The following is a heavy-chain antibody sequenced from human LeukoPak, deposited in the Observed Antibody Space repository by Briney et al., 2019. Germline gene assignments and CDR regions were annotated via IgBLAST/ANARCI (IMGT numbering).Heavy chain of an antibody. D-gene: IGHD6-13*01. CDR3: ARDTGYSSSWYHRFDP. V-gene: IGHV1-18*01. Sequence: EASVKVSCKASGYTFTSYGISWVRQAPGQGLEWMGWISAYNGNTNYAQKLQGRVTMTTDTSTSTAYMELRSLRSDDTAVYYCARDTGYSSSWYHRFDPWGQGTLVTVSS. J-gene: IGHJ5*02. CDR2: ISAYNGNT. CDR1: GYTFTSYG.